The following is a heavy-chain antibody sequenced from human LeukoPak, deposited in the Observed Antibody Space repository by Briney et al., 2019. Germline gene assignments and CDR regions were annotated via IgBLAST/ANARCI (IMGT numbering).Heavy chain of an antibody. D-gene: IGHD3-9*01. CDR2: IKQDGSEK. Sequence: GGSLRLSCAASGFTFSSYWMSWVRQAPGKGLEWVANIKQDGSEKYYVDSVKGRFTISRDNAKNSLYLQMNSLRAEDTAVYYCAKDRPYFDWVIFRGGDWFDPWGQGTLVTVSS. V-gene: IGHV3-7*03. CDR3: AKDRPYFDWVIFRGGDWFDP. J-gene: IGHJ5*02. CDR1: GFTFSSYW.